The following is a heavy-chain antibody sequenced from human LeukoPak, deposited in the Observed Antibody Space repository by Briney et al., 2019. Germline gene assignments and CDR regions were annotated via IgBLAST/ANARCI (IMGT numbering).Heavy chain of an antibody. V-gene: IGHV5-51*01. Sequence: GESLKVSCKASGYSFPDYWIGWVRQPPGKGLEWMGIIYPGDSDTRYSPSFQGQVTISADKSISTAYLQWSSLKASDTAMYYCARHVGEYSRSPFDCWGQGTLVTVSS. CDR1: GYSFPDYW. D-gene: IGHD6-6*01. CDR3: ARHVGEYSRSPFDC. CDR2: IYPGDSDT. J-gene: IGHJ4*02.